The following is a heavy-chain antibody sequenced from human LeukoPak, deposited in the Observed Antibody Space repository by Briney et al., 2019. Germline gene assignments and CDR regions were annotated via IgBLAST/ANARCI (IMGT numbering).Heavy chain of an antibody. CDR1: GFTFSSYA. CDR2: ISGSGGST. V-gene: IGHV3-23*01. D-gene: IGHD2-15*01. J-gene: IGHJ4*02. Sequence: PGGSLRLSCAASGFTFSSYAMSWVRQAPGKGLEWVSAISGSGGSTYYADSVKGRFTISRDNSKNTLYLQMNSLRAEDTAVYYCAKGPNCSGGSCYWYWDYWGQGTLVTVSS. CDR3: AKGPNCSGGSCYWYWDY.